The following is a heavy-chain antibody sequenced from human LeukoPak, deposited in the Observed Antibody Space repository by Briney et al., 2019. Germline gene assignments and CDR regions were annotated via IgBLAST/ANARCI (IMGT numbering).Heavy chain of an antibody. D-gene: IGHD6-13*01. V-gene: IGHV1-2*02. J-gene: IGHJ4*02. CDR3: ARVGYSSSWGQLKFYD. Sequence: ASVKVSCKASGYTFTGYYMHWVRQAPGQGLEWMGWINPNSGGPNYAQKFQGRVTMSRDTFISTAYMELSRLRSDDTAVYYCARVGYSSSWGQLKFYDWGQGTLVTVSS. CDR2: INPNSGGP. CDR1: GYTFTGYY.